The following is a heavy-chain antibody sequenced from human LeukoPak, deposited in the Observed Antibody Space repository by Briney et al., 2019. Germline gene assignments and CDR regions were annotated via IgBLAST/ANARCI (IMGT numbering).Heavy chain of an antibody. D-gene: IGHD6-19*01. CDR2: IIPIFGTA. J-gene: IGHJ4*02. V-gene: IGHV1-69*05. Sequence: ASVKVSCKASGGTFSSYAISWVRQAPGQGLEWMGGIIPIFGTANYAQKFQGRVTITTDKSTSTAYMELSSLRSEDTAVYYCASGDYSSGWYWNYWGQGTLVTVSS. CDR1: GGTFSSYA. CDR3: ASGDYSSGWYWNY.